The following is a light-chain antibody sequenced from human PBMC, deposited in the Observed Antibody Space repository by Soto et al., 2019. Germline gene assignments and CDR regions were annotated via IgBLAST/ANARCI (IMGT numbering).Light chain of an antibody. V-gene: IGKV3-11*01. CDR2: DAS. CDR3: QQRRSWPPTIT. CDR1: QSVSTY. J-gene: IGKJ5*01. Sequence: EIVLTQSPATLSLSPGERATLSCRASQSVSTYLAWYQQRPGQAPRLLIYDASYRATDIPPRFSGSGSGTDFTLTLSSLEPEDFAVSYCQQRRSWPPTITFGQGTRLDIK.